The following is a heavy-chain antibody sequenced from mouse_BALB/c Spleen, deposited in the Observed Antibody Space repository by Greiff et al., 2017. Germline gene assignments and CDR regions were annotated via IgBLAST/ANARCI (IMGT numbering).Heavy chain of an antibody. Sequence: QVQLQQSGPELVIPGASVKLSCKASGYNFNDYENQWVKQSLKQALEWIGAIHPENGGITYNQKFKGKATFTVDTSSNTAYMQLRSLTSEDTADYYGGRGELWVRRRFAYGGQGTLVTVAA. J-gene: IGHJ3*01. CDR1: GYNFNDYE. V-gene: IGHV1-13*01. D-gene: IGHD2-14*01. CDR2: IHPENGGI. CDR3: GRGELWVRRRFAY.